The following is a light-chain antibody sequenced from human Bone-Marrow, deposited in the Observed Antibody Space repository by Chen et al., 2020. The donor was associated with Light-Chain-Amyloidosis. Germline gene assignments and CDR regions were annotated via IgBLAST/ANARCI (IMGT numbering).Light chain of an antibody. CDR1: ESLLYRSNNKNY. V-gene: IGKV4-1*01. J-gene: IGKJ2*01. Sequence: DIVMTQSPDSLAVSLGERATINCKSSESLLYRSNNKNYLGWYQQKPGQSPKLLMYWASTRESGVPDRFSGSESCTDFTLTIRCLQAEDVAVYYCQQYYSTPYTFGQGTNLEIQ. CDR2: WAS. CDR3: QQYYSTPYT.